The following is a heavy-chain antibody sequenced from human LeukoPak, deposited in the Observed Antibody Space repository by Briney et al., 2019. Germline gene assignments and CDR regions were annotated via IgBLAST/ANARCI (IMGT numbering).Heavy chain of an antibody. V-gene: IGHV4-59*12. CDR1: GGSISSYY. CDR3: ASAQVVAATRLSCY. J-gene: IGHJ4*02. CDR2: IYYSGST. D-gene: IGHD2-15*01. Sequence: SETLSLTCTVSGGSISSYYWSWIRQPPGKGLEWIGYIYYSGSTNYNPSLKSRVTISVDTSKNQFSLKLSSVTAADTAVYYCASAQVVAATRLSCYWGQGTLVTVSS.